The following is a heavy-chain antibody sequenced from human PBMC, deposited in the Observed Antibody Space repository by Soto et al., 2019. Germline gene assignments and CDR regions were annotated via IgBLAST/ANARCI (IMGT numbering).Heavy chain of an antibody. J-gene: IGHJ6*02. CDR1: AGSISSVGYY. D-gene: IGHD2-21*01. CDR2: IYYSGST. CDR3: AASCVGCGGFNYYGIDV. V-gene: IGHV4-31*03. Sequence: SETLSLTCTVSAGSISSVGYYWSWIRQHPGKGLEWIGYIYYSGSTYYNPSLKSRVTISVDTSKNQFSLKLSSVTAADTAVYYCAASCVGCGGFNYYGIDVWGQGTTVTGSS.